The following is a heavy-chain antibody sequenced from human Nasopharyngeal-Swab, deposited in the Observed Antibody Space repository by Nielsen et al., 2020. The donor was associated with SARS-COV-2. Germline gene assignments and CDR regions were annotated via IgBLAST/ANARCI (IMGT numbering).Heavy chain of an antibody. CDR2: IYHSGGT. V-gene: IGHV4-4*01. Sequence: VCHGPERGLEWGGEIYHSGGTNYNTSLKSRVTKSVDTSRKQFSLKLSTLTAANTAVYFCAGDGLVVIAILDYWGQGTLVTVSS. D-gene: IGHD2-21*01. J-gene: IGHJ4*02. CDR3: AGDGLVVIAILDY.